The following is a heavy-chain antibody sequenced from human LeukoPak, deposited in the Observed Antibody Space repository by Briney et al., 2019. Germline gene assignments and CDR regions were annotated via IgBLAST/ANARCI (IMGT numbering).Heavy chain of an antibody. CDR3: ARSVATFDY. D-gene: IGHD2-15*01. J-gene: IGHJ4*02. CDR1: GGSFSGYY. V-gene: IGHV4-34*01. Sequence: SETLSLTCAVYGGSFSGYYWSWIRQPPGKGPEWIGEINHSGSTNYNPSLKSRVTISVDTSKNQFSLKLSSVTAADTAVYYCARSVATFDYWGQGTLVTVSS. CDR2: INHSGST.